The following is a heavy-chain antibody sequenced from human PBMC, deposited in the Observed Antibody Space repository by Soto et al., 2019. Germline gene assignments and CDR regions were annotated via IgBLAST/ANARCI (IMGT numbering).Heavy chain of an antibody. D-gene: IGHD5-18*01. CDR3: ARVQPPDPAMVSPLDY. Sequence: SETLSLTCAVYGGSFSGYYWSWVRQPPGKGLEWVGEINHGGSTNYNTSVKGRVTISVDKSKNTLSLKLSCVTAADTAVYYCARVQPPDPAMVSPLDYWGQGTLVTVSS. CDR2: INHGGST. CDR1: GGSFSGYY. J-gene: IGHJ4*02. V-gene: IGHV4-34*01.